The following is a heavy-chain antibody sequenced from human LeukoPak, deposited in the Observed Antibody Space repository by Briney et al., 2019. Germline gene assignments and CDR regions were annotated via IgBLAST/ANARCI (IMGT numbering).Heavy chain of an antibody. J-gene: IGHJ5*02. CDR1: GGSISSSSYY. V-gene: IGHV4-39*07. D-gene: IGHD3-3*01. CDR2: IYYSGST. CDR3: ARITTIFGVVSRLDP. Sequence: SETLSLTCTVSGGSISSSSYYWGWIRQPPGTGLEWLGSIYYSGSTYYNPSLKSRVTISVDTSKNQFSLKLSSVTAADTAVYYCARITTIFGVVSRLDPWGQGTLVTVSS.